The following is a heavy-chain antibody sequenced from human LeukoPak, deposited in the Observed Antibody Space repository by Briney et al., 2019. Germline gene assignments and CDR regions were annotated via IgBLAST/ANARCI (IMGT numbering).Heavy chain of an antibody. Sequence: PSETLSLTCAVYGGSFSGYYWGWIRQSPGKGLEWIGTMSNSGSTYYNPSLKRRVTISGDTAKNQFSLKLSSVTAADTAVYYCARRSQAAAGRGIDYWGQETLVTVSS. CDR2: MSNSGST. CDR3: ARRSQAAAGRGIDY. D-gene: IGHD6-13*01. CDR1: GGSFSGYY. J-gene: IGHJ4*02. V-gene: IGHV4-34*01.